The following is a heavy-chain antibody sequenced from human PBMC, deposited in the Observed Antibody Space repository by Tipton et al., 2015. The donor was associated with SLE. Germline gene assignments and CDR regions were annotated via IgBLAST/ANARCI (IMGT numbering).Heavy chain of an antibody. Sequence: GSLRLSCAASGFTFSNYDMTWVCQAPGKGLEWVSYISYSGSTIYYADSVKGRFTISRDNAKNSLYLQMNSLRAEDTAIYYCARERGESFDYLGQGTLVTASS. D-gene: IGHD3-10*01. J-gene: IGHJ4*02. V-gene: IGHV3-11*01. CDR1: GFTFSNYD. CDR3: ARERGESFDY. CDR2: ISYSGSTI.